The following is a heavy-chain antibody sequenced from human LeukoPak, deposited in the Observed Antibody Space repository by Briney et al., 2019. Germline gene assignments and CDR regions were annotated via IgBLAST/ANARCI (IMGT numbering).Heavy chain of an antibody. J-gene: IGHJ6*02. D-gene: IGHD2-15*01. Sequence: SETLSLTCTVSGGSISSYYWSWIRQPPGKGLEWIGYIYYGENTNYNPSLKSRVTMSVDTSMNQFSLKLSSVTAADTAVYYCARVGGSNYYYYGMDVWGQGTTVTVPS. CDR2: IYYGENT. CDR3: ARVGGSNYYYYGMDV. CDR1: GGSISSYY. V-gene: IGHV4-59*01.